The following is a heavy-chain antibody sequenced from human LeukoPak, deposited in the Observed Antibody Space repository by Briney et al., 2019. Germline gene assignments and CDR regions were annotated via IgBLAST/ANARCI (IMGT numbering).Heavy chain of an antibody. CDR3: ARDRGSSGWYEFDY. Sequence: GGSLRLSCAASGFTFSSHWMSWVRQAPGKGLGWVASIKPDGSEKYYVDSVKGRLTISRDSAKNSLYLQMNTLRAEDTAVYYCARDRGSSGWYEFDYWGQGTLVTVSS. D-gene: IGHD6-19*01. CDR1: GFTFSSHW. V-gene: IGHV3-7*01. J-gene: IGHJ4*02. CDR2: IKPDGSEK.